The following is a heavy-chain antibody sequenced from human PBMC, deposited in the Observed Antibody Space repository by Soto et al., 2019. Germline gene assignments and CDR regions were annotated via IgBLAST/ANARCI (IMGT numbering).Heavy chain of an antibody. CDR1: GGSVSGYY. D-gene: IGHD2-15*01. CDR3: ARGGNCIVSSCPLGSHYGMDV. CDR2: IGHSGSA. Sequence: ERLGRTGAGYGGSVSGYYWTWIRQPPGTGLEWVGEIGHSGSASYSPSLKSRVTISVDTSNNQFSLRLTSVTAADTAVYYCARGGNCIVSSCPLGSHYGMDVWGQGTKVTVYS. J-gene: IGHJ6*02. V-gene: IGHV4-34*01.